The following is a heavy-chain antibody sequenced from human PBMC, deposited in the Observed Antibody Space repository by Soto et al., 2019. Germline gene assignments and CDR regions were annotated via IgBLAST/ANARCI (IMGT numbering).Heavy chain of an antibody. CDR3: ARLWTGYYNDRPTSFDY. CDR2: IFSSGGT. CDR1: GGSISSGGYY. V-gene: IGHV4-31*03. Sequence: QMQLQESGPGLVKPSQTLSLTCTVSGGSISSGGYYWSWIRQHPGKGLEFIGYIFSSGGTYYNPSLKSRVTISVDTSKNQLSLRLRSVSAADTALYYCARLWTGYYNDRPTSFDYWGQGTLVTVSS. J-gene: IGHJ4*02. D-gene: IGHD3-9*01.